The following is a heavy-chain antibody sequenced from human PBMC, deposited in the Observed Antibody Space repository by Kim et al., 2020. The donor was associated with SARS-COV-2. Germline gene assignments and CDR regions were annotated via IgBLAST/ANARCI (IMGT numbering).Heavy chain of an antibody. Sequence: GSLRLSCTASGFTFGDYAMSWVRQAPGKGLEWVGFIRSKAYGGTTEYAASVKGRFTISRDDSKSIAYLQMNSLKTEDTAVYYCTRDRLDFWSGYTLYYYYYSMAVWGKGTTVTVSS. V-gene: IGHV3-49*04. CDR2: IRSKAYGGTT. CDR3: TRDRLDFWSGYTLYYYYYSMAV. D-gene: IGHD3-3*01. CDR1: GFTFGDYA. J-gene: IGHJ6*03.